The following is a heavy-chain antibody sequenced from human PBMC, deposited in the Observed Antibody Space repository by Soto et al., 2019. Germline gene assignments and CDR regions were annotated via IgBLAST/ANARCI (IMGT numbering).Heavy chain of an antibody. D-gene: IGHD6-13*01. CDR3: AASSRVAAAGYFKF. CDR2: ISPLFSTT. CDR1: GDLFNNYA. Sequence: QGHLVQSGAEVNEPGSSVKVSCKATGDLFNNYAFNWLLQAPGQGLEWMGRISPLFSTTNYAQKFQGRVTIGAYEVTTIVYLEVSNLESEDTAMYYCAASSRVAAAGYFKFWGQGPLVTLSP. J-gene: IGHJ4*02. V-gene: IGHV1-69*01.